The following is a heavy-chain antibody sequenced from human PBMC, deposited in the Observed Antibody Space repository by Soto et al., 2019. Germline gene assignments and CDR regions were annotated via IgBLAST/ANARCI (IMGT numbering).Heavy chain of an antibody. D-gene: IGHD2-15*01. Sequence: SETLSLTCTVSGGSISSYYWSWIRQPPGKGLEWIGSIYYSGSTYYNPSLKSRVTISVDTSKNQFSLKLSSVTAADTAVYYCARPVGNAGGYCSGGSCHNWFDPWGQGTLVTVSS. CDR3: ARPVGNAGGYCSGGSCHNWFDP. CDR1: GGSISSYY. J-gene: IGHJ5*02. V-gene: IGHV4-59*08. CDR2: IYYSGST.